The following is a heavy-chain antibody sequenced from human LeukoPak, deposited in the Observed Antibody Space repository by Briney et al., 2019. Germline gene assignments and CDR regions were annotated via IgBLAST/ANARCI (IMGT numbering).Heavy chain of an antibody. Sequence: GASVKVSCKASGYTFAAYGIIWVRQAPGQGLEWMGWIGAYDGNTNYTQKLQGRVTMTTDTSTNTAYMELRNLRSDDTAVYYCARVPRGYSYRLLQSYYFYHMDVWGKGTTVTVSS. J-gene: IGHJ6*03. CDR2: IGAYDGNT. CDR1: GYTFAAYG. CDR3: ARVPRGYSYRLLQSYYFYHMDV. D-gene: IGHD5-18*01. V-gene: IGHV1-18*01.